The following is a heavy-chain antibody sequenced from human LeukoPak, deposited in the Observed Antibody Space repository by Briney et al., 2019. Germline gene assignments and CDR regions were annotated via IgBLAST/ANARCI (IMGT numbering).Heavy chain of an antibody. CDR1: GGSISSGSYY. Sequence: PSETLSLTCSAPGGSISSGSYYWSWIRQPAGKGLEWIGRIFLSGSTNYNPSLKSRVTMSIATSKNQFSLSLRSVTAADTAVYYCARENYYDTSDWGQGTLVTVSS. V-gene: IGHV4-61*02. J-gene: IGHJ4*02. D-gene: IGHD3-22*01. CDR2: IFLSGST. CDR3: ARENYYDTSD.